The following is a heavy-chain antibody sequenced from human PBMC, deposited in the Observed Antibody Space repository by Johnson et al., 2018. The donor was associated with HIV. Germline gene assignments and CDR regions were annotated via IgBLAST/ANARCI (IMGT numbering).Heavy chain of an antibody. CDR3: AKAREAWYISRWSPTDAFDI. Sequence: VQLVESGGGLVQPGGSLRLSCAASGFTVSSNYMSWVRQAPGKGLEWVSVIYSGGSTYYATSVKARFPISRNNSKNTLYPQSLSMRAEDTAVYSCAKAREAWYISRWSPTDAFDIWGQGTMVTVSS. CDR1: GFTVSSNY. J-gene: IGHJ3*02. D-gene: IGHD6-13*01. CDR2: IYSGGST. V-gene: IGHV3-66*02.